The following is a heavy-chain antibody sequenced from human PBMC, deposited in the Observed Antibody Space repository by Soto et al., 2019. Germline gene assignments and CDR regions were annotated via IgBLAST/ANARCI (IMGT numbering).Heavy chain of an antibody. CDR3: AKPGGSYYEFDY. CDR1: GFTFSSYG. Sequence: GGSLRLSCAASGFTFSSYGMHWVRQAPGKGLEWVAVISYDGSNKYYANSVKGRFTISRDNSKNTLYLQMNSLRAEDTAVYYCAKPGGSYYEFDYWGQGTLVTVSS. D-gene: IGHD1-26*01. V-gene: IGHV3-30*18. J-gene: IGHJ4*02. CDR2: ISYDGSNK.